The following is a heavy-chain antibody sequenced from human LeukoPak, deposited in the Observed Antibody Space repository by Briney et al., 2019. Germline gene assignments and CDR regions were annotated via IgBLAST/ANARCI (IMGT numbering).Heavy chain of an antibody. Sequence: GGSLRLSCAASGFTFSSYAMSWVRQAPGKGLEWVSAISGSGGSTYYADFVKGRFTISRDNAKNSLYLQMNSLRAEDTAVYYCARGSDFVWGSYRPYFDYWGQGTLVTVSS. CDR1: GFTFSSYA. CDR2: ISGSGGST. D-gene: IGHD3-16*02. J-gene: IGHJ4*02. CDR3: ARGSDFVWGSYRPYFDY. V-gene: IGHV3-23*01.